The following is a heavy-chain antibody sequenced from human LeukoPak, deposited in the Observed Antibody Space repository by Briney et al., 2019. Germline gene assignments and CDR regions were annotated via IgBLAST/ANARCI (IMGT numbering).Heavy chain of an antibody. V-gene: IGHV3-74*01. J-gene: IGHJ4*02. D-gene: IGHD5-18*01. CDR3: AGGRGYSYFDY. Sequence: PGGSLRLSCAASGFTFSSYWMHWVRHTPGKGLVWVSRIKGDGSSTSYADSVKGRFTISRDNAKNTLYLQMNSLRAEDTAVYYCAGGRGYSYFDYWGQGTLVTVSS. CDR1: GFTFSSYW. CDR2: IKGDGSST.